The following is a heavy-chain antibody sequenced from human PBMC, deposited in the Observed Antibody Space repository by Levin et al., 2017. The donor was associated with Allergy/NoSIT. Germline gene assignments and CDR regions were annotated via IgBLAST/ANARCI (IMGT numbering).Heavy chain of an antibody. CDR2: IYHRGST. CDR1: GYSINSGYY. J-gene: IGHJ4*02. Sequence: SETLSLTCAVSGYSINSGYYWDWIRQPPGMGLEWIGTIYHRGSTYYNPSLKSRVTISLDTSKNQFSLSLTSVTAADTALYYCARGPGGSYGPHYFDFWGQGTLVTVSS. V-gene: IGHV4-38-2*01. D-gene: IGHD5-18*01. CDR3: ARGPGGSYGPHYFDF.